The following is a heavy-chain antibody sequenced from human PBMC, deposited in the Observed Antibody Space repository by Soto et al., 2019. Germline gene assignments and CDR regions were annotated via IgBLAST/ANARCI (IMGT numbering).Heavy chain of an antibody. J-gene: IGHJ5*02. Sequence: EVQLVESGGGLVQPGGSLRLSCAASAFTFSNYNMNWVRQAPGKGLEWVSYISSSSTIYYADSVKGRFTISRDNAKNALYLQMNSLRAADTAVYYCAREGDSSGWYNGFDPWGQGTLVTVSS. CDR3: AREGDSSGWYNGFDP. CDR1: AFTFSNYN. CDR2: ISSSSTI. D-gene: IGHD3-22*01. V-gene: IGHV3-48*01.